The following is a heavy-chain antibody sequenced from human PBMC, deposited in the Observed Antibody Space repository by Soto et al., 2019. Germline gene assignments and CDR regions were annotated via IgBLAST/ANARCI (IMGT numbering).Heavy chain of an antibody. CDR3: AKEFSMNYYYGMDV. CDR2: ISGSGGST. D-gene: IGHD3-22*01. J-gene: IGHJ6*02. Sequence: LRLSCAASGFTFSSYAMSWVRQAPGKGLEWVSAISGSGGSTYYADSVKGRFTISRDNSKNTLYLQMNSLRAEDTAVYYCAKEFSMNYYYGMDVWGQGTTVTVSS. V-gene: IGHV3-23*01. CDR1: GFTFSSYA.